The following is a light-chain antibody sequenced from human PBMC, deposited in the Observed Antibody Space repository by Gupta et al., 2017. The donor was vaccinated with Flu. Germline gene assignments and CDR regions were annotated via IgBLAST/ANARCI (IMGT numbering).Light chain of an antibody. Sequence: QLVLTQSPSASASLGASVKLTSPLSSGHSSYAIAWHQQQPEKGPRYLMKLNSDGSHSKGDGIPDRFSGSSSGAERYLTISSLQSEDEADYYCQTWGTGIHWVFGGGTKLTVL. V-gene: IGLV4-69*01. J-gene: IGLJ3*02. CDR3: QTWGTGIHWV. CDR1: SGHSSYA. CDR2: LNSDGSH.